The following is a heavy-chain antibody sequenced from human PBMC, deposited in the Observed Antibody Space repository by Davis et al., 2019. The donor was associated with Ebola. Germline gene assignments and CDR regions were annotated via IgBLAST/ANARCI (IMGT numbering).Heavy chain of an antibody. D-gene: IGHD3-22*01. J-gene: IGHJ6*02. V-gene: IGHV3-21*01. CDR3: ARDPTTMIVVGGLDV. Sequence: GGSLRLSCAASGFTFSSYSMNWVRQAPGKGLEWVSSISSSSSYIYYADSVKGRFTISRDNAKNSLYLQMNSLRAEDTAVYYCARDPTTMIVVGGLDVWGQGTTVTVSS. CDR1: GFTFSSYS. CDR2: ISSSSSYI.